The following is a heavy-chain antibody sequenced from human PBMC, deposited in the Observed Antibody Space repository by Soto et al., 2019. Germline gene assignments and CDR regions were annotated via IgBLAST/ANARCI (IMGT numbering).Heavy chain of an antibody. Sequence: PSETLSLTCTVSCGYISHYYWSWIRQPPGRGLEWIGHIFYSGGTNYNPALKSRVTISVDTSKSQFSLKLSSVTAADTAVYYCAKDSGYNYGYFRWFDPWGQGTLVTVSS. CDR2: IFYSGGT. CDR3: AKDSGYNYGYFRWFDP. V-gene: IGHV4-59*01. D-gene: IGHD5-18*01. CDR1: CGYISHYY. J-gene: IGHJ5*02.